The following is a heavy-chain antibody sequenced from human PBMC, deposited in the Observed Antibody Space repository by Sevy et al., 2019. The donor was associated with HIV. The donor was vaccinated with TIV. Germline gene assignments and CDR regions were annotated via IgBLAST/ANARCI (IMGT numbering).Heavy chain of an antibody. CDR2: IYTSGST. J-gene: IGHJ4*02. CDR3: ARLLSSSSYGGYYFDY. Sequence: SETLSLTCTVSGGSISSYYWSWIRQPAGKGLEWIGRIYTSGSTNYNPSLKSRVTMSVDTSKNQFSLKLSSVTAADTAVYYCARLLSSSSYGGYYFDYWGQGTLVTVSS. CDR1: GGSISSYY. D-gene: IGHD6-13*01. V-gene: IGHV4-4*07.